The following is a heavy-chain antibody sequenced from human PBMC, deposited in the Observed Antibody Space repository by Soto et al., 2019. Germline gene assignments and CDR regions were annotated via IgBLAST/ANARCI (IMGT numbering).Heavy chain of an antibody. J-gene: IGHJ4*02. D-gene: IGHD2-21*01. CDR1: GYTFSNYG. V-gene: IGHV1-18*01. CDR3: AGERGGEPLDY. CDR2: VSAYNRNT. Sequence: QVQLVQSGPEVKKPGASVKVSCKGSGYTFSNYGVTWVRQAPGQGLERLGWVSAYNRNTAYAQKFEDRANMTIDTSTYTAYLELRGLAPDGAAVDYCAGERGGEPLDYWGQGTL.